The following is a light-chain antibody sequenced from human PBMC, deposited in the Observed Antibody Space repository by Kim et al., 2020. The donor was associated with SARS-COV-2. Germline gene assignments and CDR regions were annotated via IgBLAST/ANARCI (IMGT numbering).Light chain of an antibody. CDR3: QAWDSSTAV. J-gene: IGLJ2*01. Sequence: SYELTQPPSVSVTPGQTASITCSGDKLGDKYACWYHRKPGQSPVLVIYQDSKRPSGIPERFSGSNSGNTATLTISGTQARDEADYYCQAWDSSTAVFGGRTQLTVL. CDR1: KLGDKY. V-gene: IGLV3-1*01. CDR2: QDS.